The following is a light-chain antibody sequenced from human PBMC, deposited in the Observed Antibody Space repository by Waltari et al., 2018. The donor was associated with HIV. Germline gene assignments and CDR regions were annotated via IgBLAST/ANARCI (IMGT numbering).Light chain of an antibody. CDR3: AAWDGSHVV. J-gene: IGLJ2*01. Sequence: QSVLTQPPSASGTPGQRVTISCSGSSSNIGSYYVYWYQQLPGTAPKLLIYRNNQRPSGVPARFAGSKSGTLAALAISGLRSEYEADYYCAAWDGSHVVFGGGTKLTVL. CDR1: SSNIGSYY. CDR2: RNN. V-gene: IGLV1-47*01.